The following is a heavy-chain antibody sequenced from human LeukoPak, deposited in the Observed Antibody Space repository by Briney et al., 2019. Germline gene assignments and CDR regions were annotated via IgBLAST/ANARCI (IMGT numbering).Heavy chain of an antibody. CDR1: GFIFSNYA. D-gene: IGHD6-25*01. V-gene: IGHV3-7*01. CDR2: IKQDGSEK. Sequence: GGSLRVSCAASGFIFSNYAMTWVRQAPGKGLEWVANIKQDGSEKYYVDSAKGRFTISRDNAKNSLYLQMNSLRAEDTAVYYCASSVFGGYDYWGQGTLVTVSS. J-gene: IGHJ4*02. CDR3: ASSVFGGYDY.